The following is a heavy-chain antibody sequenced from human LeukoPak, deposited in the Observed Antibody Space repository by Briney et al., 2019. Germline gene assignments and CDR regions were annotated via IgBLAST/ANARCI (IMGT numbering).Heavy chain of an antibody. D-gene: IGHD3-16*01. CDR1: GGSISSYY. V-gene: IGHV4-59*12. Sequence: SETLSLTCTVSGGSISSYYWSWIRQPPGKGLEWIGYIYYSGSTNYNPSLKSRVTISVDTSKNQFSLKLSSVTAADTAVYYCARADFNYDYVWVGFDPWGQGTLVTVSS. CDR2: IYYSGST. CDR3: ARADFNYDYVWVGFDP. J-gene: IGHJ5*02.